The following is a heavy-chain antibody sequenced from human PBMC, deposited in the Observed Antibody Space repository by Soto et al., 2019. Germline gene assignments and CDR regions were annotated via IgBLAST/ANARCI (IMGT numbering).Heavy chain of an antibody. J-gene: IGHJ4*02. V-gene: IGHV1-69*02. D-gene: IGHD3-22*01. CDR3: ARVMRAGYYDSSVYYS. CDR1: GGTFSSYT. Sequence: GASVKVSCKASGGTFSSYTISWVRQAPGQGLEWMGRIIPILGIANYAQKFQGRVTITADKSTSTAYMELSSLRSEDTAVYYCARVMRAGYYDSSVYYSCGQGTLVTVYS. CDR2: IIPILGIA.